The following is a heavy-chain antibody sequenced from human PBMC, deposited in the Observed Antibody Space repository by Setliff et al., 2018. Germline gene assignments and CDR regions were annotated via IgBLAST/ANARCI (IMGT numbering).Heavy chain of an antibody. D-gene: IGHD3-22*01. CDR1: GGSFSGYY. Sequence: PSETLSLTCAVYGGSFSGYYWSWIRQPPGKGLEWIGEINHSGSTNYNPSLKSRVTISVDTSKNQFSLKLSSVTAADTAVYYCARGPGSHGYYDSSGPVGVPYYYYMDVWGKGTTVTVSS. CDR2: INHSGST. J-gene: IGHJ6*03. CDR3: ARGPGSHGYYDSSGPVGVPYYYYMDV. V-gene: IGHV4-34*01.